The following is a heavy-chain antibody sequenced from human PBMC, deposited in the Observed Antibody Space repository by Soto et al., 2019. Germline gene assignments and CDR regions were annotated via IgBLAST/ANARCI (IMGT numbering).Heavy chain of an antibody. J-gene: IGHJ3*02. V-gene: IGHV3-30*03. D-gene: IGHD1-26*01. Sequence: PGGSLILSCAASGFTFSSYGMHWVRQAPGKGLEWVAVISYDGSNKYYADSVKGRLTISRDNSKNTLYLQMNSLRVEDTAVYYCAREGGSGSSDAFAIWGRGTMVTVSS. CDR1: GFTFSSYG. CDR2: ISYDGSNK. CDR3: AREGGSGSSDAFAI.